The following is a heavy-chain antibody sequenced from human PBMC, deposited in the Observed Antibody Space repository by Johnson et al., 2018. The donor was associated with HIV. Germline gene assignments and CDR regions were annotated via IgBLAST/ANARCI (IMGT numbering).Heavy chain of an antibody. CDR3: ARGIEEWLNYIAFDI. CDR1: GFTFSSYW. V-gene: IGHV3-7*03. D-gene: IGHD3-3*01. Sequence: EVQLVESGGGLVQPGGSLRLSCAASGFTFSSYWMSWVRQAPGKGLEWVANIKQDGSKKYYVDSVKGRFTISRDNAKNSLYLQMNGLRAEDTAMYYCARGIEEWLNYIAFDIGGRGIMVTVSS. J-gene: IGHJ3*02. CDR2: IKQDGSKK.